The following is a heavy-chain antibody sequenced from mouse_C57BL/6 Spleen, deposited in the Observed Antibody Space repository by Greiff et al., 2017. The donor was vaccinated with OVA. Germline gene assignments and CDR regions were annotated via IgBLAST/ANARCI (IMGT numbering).Heavy chain of an antibody. J-gene: IGHJ3*01. CDR2: IRSKSNNYAT. CDR3: VSLTGTGFAY. V-gene: IGHV10-1*01. Sequence: EVKLQESGGGLVQPKGSLKLSCAASGFSFNTYAMNWVRQAPGKGLEWVARIRSKSNNYATYYADSVKDRFTISRDDSESMLYLQMNNLKTEDTAMYYCVSLTGTGFAYWGQGTLVTVSA. CDR1: GFSFNTYA. D-gene: IGHD4-1*01.